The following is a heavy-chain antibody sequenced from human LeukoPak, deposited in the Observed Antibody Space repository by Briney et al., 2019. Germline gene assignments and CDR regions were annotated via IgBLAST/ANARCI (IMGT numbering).Heavy chain of an antibody. Sequence: GGSLRLSCAASGFTVSSNYMSWVRQARGKGLEWVSVIYSGGSTYYADSVKGRFTISRDNSKNTLYLQMNSLRAEDTAVYYCAKDIAASGLPRIFDLWGQGTLVTVSS. J-gene: IGHJ4*02. CDR3: AKDIAASGLPRIFDL. V-gene: IGHV3-53*01. CDR1: GFTVSSNY. CDR2: IYSGGST. D-gene: IGHD6-13*01.